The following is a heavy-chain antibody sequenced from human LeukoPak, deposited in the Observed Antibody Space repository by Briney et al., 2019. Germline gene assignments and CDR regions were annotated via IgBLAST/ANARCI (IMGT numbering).Heavy chain of an antibody. V-gene: IGHV4-39*07. CDR2: IYHSGST. D-gene: IGHD3-9*01. CDR1: GGSISSSSYY. J-gene: IGHJ4*02. Sequence: SETLSLTCTVSGGSISSSSYYWGWIRQPPGKGLEWIGEIYHSGSTNYNPSLKSRVTISVDKSKNQFSLKLSSVTAADTAVYYCARDYRRYFDWSLGFDYWGQGTLVTVSS. CDR3: ARDYRRYFDWSLGFDY.